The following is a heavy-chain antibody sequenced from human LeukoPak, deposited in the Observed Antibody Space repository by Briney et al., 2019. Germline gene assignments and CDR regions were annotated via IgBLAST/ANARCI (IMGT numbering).Heavy chain of an antibody. D-gene: IGHD2-2*02. CDR1: GGTFSSYA. V-gene: IGHV1-69*13. CDR3: ARGSPNSYHCSSTSCYTRAPFDP. CDR2: IIPIFGTA. Sequence: ASAKVSCTASGGTFSSYAISWVRQAPGQGLEWMGGIIPIFGTANYAQKFQGRVTITADESTSTAYMELSSLRSEDTAVYYCARGSPNSYHCSSTSCYTRAPFDPWGQGTLVTVSS. J-gene: IGHJ5*02.